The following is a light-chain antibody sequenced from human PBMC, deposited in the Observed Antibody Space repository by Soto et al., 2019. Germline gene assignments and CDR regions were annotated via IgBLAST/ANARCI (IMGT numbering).Light chain of an antibody. CDR1: QSVRSN. Sequence: EIVMTQSPVTLSVSPGERATLSCRASQSVRSNLAWYQQKPGQAPNLLIYGAFTRATGIPARFSGTGSGTEFTLTISSLQSEDFALYYCQQYNDWPLTFGQGTKVDSK. V-gene: IGKV3-15*01. CDR3: QQYNDWPLT. CDR2: GAF. J-gene: IGKJ1*01.